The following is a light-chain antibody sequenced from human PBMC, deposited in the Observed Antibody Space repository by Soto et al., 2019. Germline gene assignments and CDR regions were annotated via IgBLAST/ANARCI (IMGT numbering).Light chain of an antibody. CDR1: QSVDSNY. Sequence: EIVLTQSPGTLSLSPGERTTLSCGASQSVDSNYLAWYQQKPGQALRLLIYHASSRAAGIPDRFSGSGSGTEFTLTIRRLEPEDFAVYYCQRYGHSVPLTFGQGTRLEIK. CDR2: HAS. V-gene: IGKV3-20*01. J-gene: IGKJ5*01. CDR3: QRYGHSVPLT.